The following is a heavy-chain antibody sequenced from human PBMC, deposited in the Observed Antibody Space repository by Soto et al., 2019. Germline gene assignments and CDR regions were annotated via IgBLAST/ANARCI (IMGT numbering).Heavy chain of an antibody. Sequence: EVHLLESGGGLVQPGGSLRLSCAASGFTFTSYAMNWVRQAPGKGLEWVSAIRGSGDTTYYAGSVKGRFTSSRDNSKNPLYLEMHSLRAEDTAVYYCAKACNYGDYNWYFDLWGRGSLVTVSS. CDR3: AKACNYGDYNWYFDL. D-gene: IGHD4-17*01. J-gene: IGHJ2*01. V-gene: IGHV3-23*01. CDR2: IRGSGDTT. CDR1: GFTFTSYA.